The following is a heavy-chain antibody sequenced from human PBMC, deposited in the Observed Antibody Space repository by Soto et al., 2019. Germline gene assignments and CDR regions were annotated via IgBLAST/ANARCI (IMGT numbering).Heavy chain of an antibody. CDR1: GFTFSSYW. J-gene: IGHJ5*02. V-gene: IGHV3-7*03. CDR3: ARITSSGWFDNNWFDP. D-gene: IGHD6-19*01. CDR2: IKQDGSEK. Sequence: PGGSLRLSCAASGFTFSSYWMSWVRQAPGKGLEWVANIKQDGSEKYYVDSVKGRFTISRDNAKNSLYLQMNSLRAEDTAVYYCARITSSGWFDNNWFDPWGQGTLVTVSS.